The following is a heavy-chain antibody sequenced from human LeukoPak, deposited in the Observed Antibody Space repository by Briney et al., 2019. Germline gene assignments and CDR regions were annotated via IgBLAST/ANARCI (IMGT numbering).Heavy chain of an antibody. J-gene: IGHJ6*02. Sequence: SQTLSLTCTVSGGSISSGGYYWSWIRQHPGKGLEWIGYIYYSGSTYYNPSLKSRVTISVDTSKNQFSLKLSSVTAADTAVYYCARALYYDFWSGYYNDYYYGMDVWGQGTTVTVSS. CDR2: IYYSGST. CDR3: ARALYYDFWSGYYNDYYYGMDV. D-gene: IGHD3-3*01. CDR1: GGSISSGGYY. V-gene: IGHV4-31*03.